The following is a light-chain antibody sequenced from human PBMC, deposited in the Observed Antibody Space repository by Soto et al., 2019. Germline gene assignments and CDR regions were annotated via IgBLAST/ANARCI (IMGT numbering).Light chain of an antibody. Sequence: QAVVTQSPSASGTPGQRVTISCSGSSSNIGTNAVNWYQQLPGTAPKLLIYYNNLRPSGVPDRFSGSKSGTSASLAISGLQSEDDADYYCAAWDDSLNGVIFGGGTQLTVL. CDR3: AAWDDSLNGVI. CDR1: SSNIGTNA. V-gene: IGLV1-44*01. J-gene: IGLJ7*01. CDR2: YNN.